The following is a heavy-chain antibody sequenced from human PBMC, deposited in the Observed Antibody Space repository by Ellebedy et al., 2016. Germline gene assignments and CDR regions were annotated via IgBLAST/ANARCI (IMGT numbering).Heavy chain of an antibody. CDR2: INAGNGNT. V-gene: IGHV1-3*01. CDR3: ARRMGYGGNSGLAYFQH. J-gene: IGHJ1*01. CDR1: GYTFFDYS. Sequence: ASVKVSCKASGYTFFDYSMHWVRQAPGQRLEWMGWINAGNGNTEYSQNFQGRVTITRDTSASTAYMELSSLRSDDTAVYYSARRMGYGGNSGLAYFQHWGQGTLVTVSS. D-gene: IGHD4-23*01.